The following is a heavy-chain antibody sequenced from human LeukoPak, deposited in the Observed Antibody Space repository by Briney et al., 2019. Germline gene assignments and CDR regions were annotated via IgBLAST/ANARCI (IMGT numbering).Heavy chain of an antibody. V-gene: IGHV1-8*01. J-gene: IGHJ4*02. CDR3: AGGPPYCGGDCHFFDY. Sequence: ASVKVSCKASGYTFTSYDINWVRQATGQGLEWMGWMNPNSGNTGYAQKFQGRVTMTRNTSISTAYMELSSLRSEDTAVYYCAGGPPYCGGDCHFFDYWGQGTLVTVSS. CDR1: GYTFTSYD. CDR2: MNPNSGNT. D-gene: IGHD2-21*02.